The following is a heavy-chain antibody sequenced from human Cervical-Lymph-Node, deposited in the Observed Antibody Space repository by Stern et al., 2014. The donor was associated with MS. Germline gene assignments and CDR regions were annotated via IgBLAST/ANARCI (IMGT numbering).Heavy chain of an antibody. CDR2: IYYSGST. D-gene: IGHD5-18*01. Sequence: HVPLQESGPGLVKTSETLSLTCTVSGGSISSYYWSWIRQPPGKGLEWIGYIYYSGSTNYNPSLKSRVTISVDTSKNQFSLKLSSVTAADTAVYYCARVGYSYDLDYWGQGTLVTVSS. V-gene: IGHV4-59*01. J-gene: IGHJ4*02. CDR1: GGSISSYY. CDR3: ARVGYSYDLDY.